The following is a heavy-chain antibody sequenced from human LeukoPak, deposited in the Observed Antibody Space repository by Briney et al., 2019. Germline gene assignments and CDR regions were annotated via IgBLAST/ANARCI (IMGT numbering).Heavy chain of an antibody. V-gene: IGHV1-2*02. CDR2: INPNSGGT. D-gene: IGHD3-22*01. CDR3: AITPPITMNNIWPFDY. CDR1: GYTFTGYY. Sequence: GASVKVSCKASGYTFTGYYMHWVRQAPGQGLEWMGWINPNSGGTNYAQKFQGRVTMTRDTSISTAYMELSRLRSDDTAVYYCAITPPITMNNIWPFDYWGQGTLVTVSS. J-gene: IGHJ4*02.